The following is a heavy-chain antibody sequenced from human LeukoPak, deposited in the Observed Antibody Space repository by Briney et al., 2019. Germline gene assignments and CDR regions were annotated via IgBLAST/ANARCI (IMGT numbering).Heavy chain of an antibody. CDR2: IYYSGST. CDR3: ARSRSRYSPGCYYGMDV. J-gene: IGHJ6*02. V-gene: IGHV4-59*01. CDR1: GGSISSYY. Sequence: SETLSLTCTVSGGSISSYYWSWIRQPPGKGLEWIGYIYYSGSTNYNPSLKSRVTISVDTSKNEFSLRLSSVTAADTAMYYCARSRSRYSPGCYYGMDVWGQGTTVTVSS. D-gene: IGHD5-18*01.